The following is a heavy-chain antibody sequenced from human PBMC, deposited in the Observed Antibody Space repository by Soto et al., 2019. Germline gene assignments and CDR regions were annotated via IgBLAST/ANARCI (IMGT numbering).Heavy chain of an antibody. CDR3: ASSERIQLWLHGMDV. CDR2: IYESGTT. Sequence: QVQLQESGPGLVKPSQTLSLTCNVSGGSISNGDYYWSWIRQPPGKGLEWIGYIYESGTTYYSPPLQGRVTISVDTSKNQFSLKLTSVIAADTAVYFCASSERIQLWLHGMDVWGQGTMVTVSS. V-gene: IGHV4-30-4*01. J-gene: IGHJ6*02. D-gene: IGHD5-18*01. CDR1: GGSISNGDYY.